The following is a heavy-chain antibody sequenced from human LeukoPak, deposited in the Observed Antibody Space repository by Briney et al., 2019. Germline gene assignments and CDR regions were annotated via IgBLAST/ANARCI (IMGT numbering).Heavy chain of an antibody. J-gene: IGHJ4*02. CDR1: GFTFSSYT. Sequence: GGSLRLSCAASGFTFSSYTMNWVRQAPGKGLEWVSSITSGSDYIFYRGSVKGRFTVSRDNAKSSLYLQMNSLRAEDTAVYFCAKVRIAAAGNFDYWGQGTLVTVSS. D-gene: IGHD6-13*01. CDR2: ITSGSDYI. V-gene: IGHV3-21*01. CDR3: AKVRIAAAGNFDY.